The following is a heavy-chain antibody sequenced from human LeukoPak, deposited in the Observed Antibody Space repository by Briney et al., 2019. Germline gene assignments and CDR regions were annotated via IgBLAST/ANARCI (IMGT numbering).Heavy chain of an antibody. CDR3: AKHRVYIAARGYIIDY. V-gene: IGHV3-23*01. J-gene: IGHJ4*02. CDR1: GFTFSSYA. Sequence: GGSLRLSCAASGFTFSSYAMSWVRQAPGKGLEWVSAISGSGGSTYYADSVKGRFTISRDNSKNTLYLQMNSLRAEDTAVYYCAKHRVYIAARGYIIDYWGQGTLVTVSS. D-gene: IGHD6-6*01. CDR2: ISGSGGST.